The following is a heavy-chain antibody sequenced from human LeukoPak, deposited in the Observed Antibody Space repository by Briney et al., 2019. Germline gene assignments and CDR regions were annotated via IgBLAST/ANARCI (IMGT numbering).Heavy chain of an antibody. V-gene: IGHV1-18*01. CDR3: ARVFWQQGSAGHPYTRWFDP. Sequence: ASVKVSCKASGYTFTSYGISWVRQAPGQGLEWMGWISAYIGNTNYAQKLQGRVTMTTDTSTSTAYMELRSLRSDDTAVYYCARVFWQQGSAGHPYTRWFDPWGQGTLVTVSS. J-gene: IGHJ5*02. CDR2: ISAYIGNT. CDR1: GYTFTSYG. D-gene: IGHD6-13*01.